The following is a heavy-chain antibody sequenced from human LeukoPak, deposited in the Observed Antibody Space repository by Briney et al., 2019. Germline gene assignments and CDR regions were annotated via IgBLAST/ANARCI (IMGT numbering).Heavy chain of an antibody. V-gene: IGHV3-74*01. D-gene: IGHD3-16*01. Sequence: PGGSLRLSCAASGFSFSDYWMHWVRQAPGKGLVWVSRIYSDGTKTTYADSVKGRFTISRDNAENTLHLQMNSLRAEDTAVYYCARVVRYYDPYYFDSWGQGTLVTVSS. CDR2: IYSDGTKT. CDR3: ARVVRYYDPYYFDS. CDR1: GFSFSDYW. J-gene: IGHJ4*02.